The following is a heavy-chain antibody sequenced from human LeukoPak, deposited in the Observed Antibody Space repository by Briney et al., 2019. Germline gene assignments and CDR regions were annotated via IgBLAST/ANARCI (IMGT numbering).Heavy chain of an antibody. Sequence: GGSLRLSCAASGFTFSSYAMHWVRQAPGKGLGWVAVISFDGKTQYYIDSVKGRFTISRDNSKNTLYLQMNSLRAEDTAVYYCAKEMSSSNIDHCGQGTLVTVSS. D-gene: IGHD2-2*01. CDR2: ISFDGKTQ. J-gene: IGHJ4*02. CDR3: AKEMSSSNIDH. CDR1: GFTFSSYA. V-gene: IGHV3-30*04.